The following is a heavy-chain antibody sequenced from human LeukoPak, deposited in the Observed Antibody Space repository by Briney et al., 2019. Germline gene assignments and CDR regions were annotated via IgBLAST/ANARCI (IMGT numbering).Heavy chain of an antibody. Sequence: ASVKVSCKASGYTFTSYDINWVRQATGQGLEWMGWMNPNSGNTGYAQKFQGRVTMTRDTSTSTVYMELSSLRSEDTAVYYCARDQGGSYHDAFDIWGQGTMVTVSS. CDR3: ARDQGGSYHDAFDI. D-gene: IGHD1-26*01. V-gene: IGHV1-8*02. CDR1: GYTFTSYD. CDR2: MNPNSGNT. J-gene: IGHJ3*02.